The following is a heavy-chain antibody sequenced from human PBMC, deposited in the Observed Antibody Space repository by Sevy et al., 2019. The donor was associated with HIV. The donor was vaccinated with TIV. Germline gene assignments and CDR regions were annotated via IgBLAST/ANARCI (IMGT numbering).Heavy chain of an antibody. CDR2: ISSSSSYI. CDR3: ARDLLTGTTRAFDY. D-gene: IGHD1-20*01. CDR1: GFTFSSYS. Sequence: GGSLRLSCAASGFTFSSYSMNWVRQAPGKGLEWVSSISSSSSYIYYADSVKGRFTISRDNAKNSLYLQMNSLRAEDTAVDYCARDLLTGTTRAFDYWGQGTLVTVSS. J-gene: IGHJ4*02. V-gene: IGHV3-21*01.